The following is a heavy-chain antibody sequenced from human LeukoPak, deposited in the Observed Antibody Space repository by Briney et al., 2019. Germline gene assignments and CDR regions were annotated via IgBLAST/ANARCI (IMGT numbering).Heavy chain of an antibody. CDR2: INHSGST. V-gene: IGHV4-34*01. Sequence: SETLSLTCAVYGGSFSGYYWSWIRQPPGKGLEWIGEINHSGSTNYNPSLRSRVTISVDTSKNQFSLKLSSVTAADTAVYYCARYSSSARAAFDIWGQGTMVTVSS. CDR3: ARYSSSARAAFDI. D-gene: IGHD6-6*01. CDR1: GGSFSGYY. J-gene: IGHJ3*02.